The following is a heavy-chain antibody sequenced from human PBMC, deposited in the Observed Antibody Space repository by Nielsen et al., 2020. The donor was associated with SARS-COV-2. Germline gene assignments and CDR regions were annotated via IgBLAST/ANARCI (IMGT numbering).Heavy chain of an antibody. V-gene: IGHV3-21*04. CDR2: ISSSSSYI. Sequence: GGSLRLSCAASGFTFSSYSMNWVRQAPGKGLEWVSSISSSSSYIYYADSVKGRFTISRDNAKNSLYLQMNSLRAEDTALYYCAKDLYIPIWHGAFDIWGQGTMVTVSS. D-gene: IGHD2-2*02. CDR1: GFTFSSYS. J-gene: IGHJ3*02. CDR3: AKDLYIPIWHGAFDI.